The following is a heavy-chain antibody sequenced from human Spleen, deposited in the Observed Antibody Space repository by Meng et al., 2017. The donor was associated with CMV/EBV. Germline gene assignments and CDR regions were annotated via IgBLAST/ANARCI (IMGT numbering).Heavy chain of an antibody. CDR3: ARDFDTSGYHGWFDP. D-gene: IGHD3-22*01. J-gene: IGHJ5*02. CDR1: GYTLTGYY. V-gene: IGHV1-2*02. Sequence: SGYTLTGYYMPWVRQAPGQGLEWMGWINPYTGGTNYAQKFQGRVTMTRDTSISTACMELSRLTSDDTAVYYCARDFDTSGYHGWFDPWGQGTLVTVSS. CDR2: INPYTGGT.